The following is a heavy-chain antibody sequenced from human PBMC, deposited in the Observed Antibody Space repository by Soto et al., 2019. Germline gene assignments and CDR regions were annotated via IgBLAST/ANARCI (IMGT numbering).Heavy chain of an antibody. CDR1: GFTFRSYA. V-gene: IGHV3-23*01. D-gene: IGHD1-1*01. CDR2: ISGSGGST. J-gene: IGHJ6*02. Sequence: GGSLRLSCAASGFTFRSYAVSWISQATGKGLEWVSAISGSGGSTYYADSVKGRLTISRDNSKNTLYLQMNSLRAEDTAVYYCARQLERRSGYYYYGMDVWGQGTTVTVSS. CDR3: ARQLERRSGYYYYGMDV.